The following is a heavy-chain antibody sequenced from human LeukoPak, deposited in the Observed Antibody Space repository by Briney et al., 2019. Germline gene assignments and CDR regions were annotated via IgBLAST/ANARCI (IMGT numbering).Heavy chain of an antibody. CDR2: IYTSGST. CDR1: GFSVSANY. J-gene: IGHJ4*02. V-gene: IGHV3-53*01. Sequence: PGGSLRLSCAASGFSVSANYMTWVRQAPGKGLEWVSLIYTSGSTFCADSVRGRFTISRDNSENTLYLDMNSLTAGDTAIYYCVKAHDSDSSFAYWGQGTLVTVSS. D-gene: IGHD3-22*01. CDR3: VKAHDSDSSFAY.